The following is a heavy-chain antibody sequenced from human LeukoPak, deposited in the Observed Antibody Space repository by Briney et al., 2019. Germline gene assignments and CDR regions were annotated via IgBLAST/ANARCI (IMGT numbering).Heavy chain of an antibody. V-gene: IGHV3-23*01. D-gene: IGHD3-22*01. CDR1: GFTLSSYA. J-gene: IGHJ3*02. CDR2: ISVSGNT. CDR3: AKSNGYGLIDI. Sequence: GGSLRLSCAASGFTLSSYAMSWVRQGPGKGLEWVSAISVSGNTYHADSVKGRFTISRDSYKNTLYLQMNSLRAEDAAVYYCAKSNGYGLIDIWGQGTMVTVSS.